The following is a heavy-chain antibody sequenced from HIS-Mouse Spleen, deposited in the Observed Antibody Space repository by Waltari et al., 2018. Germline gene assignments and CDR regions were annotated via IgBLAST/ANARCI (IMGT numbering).Heavy chain of an antibody. CDR1: GFTFSSYA. D-gene: IGHD3-22*01. CDR3: ARDWYYYDSSGYAFDI. V-gene: IGHV3-30-3*01. Sequence: QVQLVESGGGVVQPGRSLRLSCAASGFTFSSYAMHWVRQAPGKGLEGVAVISDDGSNKYYTDTGKGRFPISRDNSKNTLYLQMNSLRAEDTAVYYCARDWYYYDSSGYAFDIWGQGTMVTVSS. CDR2: ISDDGSNK. J-gene: IGHJ3*02.